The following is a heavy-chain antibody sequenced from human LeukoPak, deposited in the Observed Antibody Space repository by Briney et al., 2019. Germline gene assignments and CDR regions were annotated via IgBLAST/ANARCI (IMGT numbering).Heavy chain of an antibody. Sequence: SVKVSCKASGGTFSSYAISWVRQAPGQGLEWMGGIIPIFGTANYAQKFQGRVTVTTDESTSTAYMELSSLRSEDTAVYYCARGQLLLSNWFDPWGQGTLVTVSS. V-gene: IGHV1-69*05. D-gene: IGHD2-2*01. CDR3: ARGQLLLSNWFDP. J-gene: IGHJ5*02. CDR2: IIPIFGTA. CDR1: GGTFSSYA.